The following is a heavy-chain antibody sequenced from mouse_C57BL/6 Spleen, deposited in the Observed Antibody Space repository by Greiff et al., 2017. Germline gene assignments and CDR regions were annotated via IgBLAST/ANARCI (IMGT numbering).Heavy chain of an antibody. Sequence: EVKLQESGGGLVKPGGSLKLSCAASGFTFSDYGMHWVRQAPEKGLEWVAYISSGSSTIYYADTVKGRFTNSRDNAKNTLFLQMTSLRSEDTAMYYCARNSNYLDYWGQGTTLTVSS. CDR2: ISSGSSTI. CDR3: ARNSNYLDY. D-gene: IGHD2-5*01. CDR1: GFTFSDYG. J-gene: IGHJ2*01. V-gene: IGHV5-17*01.